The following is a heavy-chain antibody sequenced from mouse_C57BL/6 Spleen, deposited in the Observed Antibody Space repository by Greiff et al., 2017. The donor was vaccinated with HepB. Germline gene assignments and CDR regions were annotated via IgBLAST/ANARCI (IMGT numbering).Heavy chain of an antibody. CDR3: DRHNSNTYFDY. Sequence: QVHVKQSGPGLVQPSQSLSITCTVSGFSLTSYGVHWVRQSPGKGLEWLGVIWSGGSTDYNAAFISRLSISKDNSKSQVILKMNSLQADDTAIYYCDRHNSNTYFDYWGQGTTLTVSS. D-gene: IGHD2-5*01. J-gene: IGHJ2*01. CDR1: GFSLTSYG. V-gene: IGHV2-2*01. CDR2: IWSGGST.